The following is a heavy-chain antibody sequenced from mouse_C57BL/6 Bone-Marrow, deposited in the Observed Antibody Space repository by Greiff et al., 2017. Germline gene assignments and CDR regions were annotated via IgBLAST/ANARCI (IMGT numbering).Heavy chain of an antibody. CDR2: IRNKANGYTT. D-gene: IGHD1-1*01. CDR3: ARYVYYGSSYWYFDV. CDR1: GFTFTDYY. Sequence: EVKLVESGGGLVQPGGSLSLSCAASGFTFTDYYMSWVRQPPGKALEWLGFIRNKANGYTTEYSASVKGRFTISRDNSQSILYLQMNALRAEDSATYYCARYVYYGSSYWYFDVWGTGTTVTVSS. J-gene: IGHJ1*03. V-gene: IGHV7-3*01.